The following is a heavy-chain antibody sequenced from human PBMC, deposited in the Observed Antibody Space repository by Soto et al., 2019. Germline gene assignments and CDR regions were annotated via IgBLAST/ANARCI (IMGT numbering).Heavy chain of an antibody. CDR3: ARDSGLYYYDSSGYSTHPDY. V-gene: IGHV1-18*01. Sequence: ASVKVSCKASGYTFTSYGISWVRQAPGQGLEWMGWISAYNGNTNYAQKLQGRVTMTTDTSTSTAYMELRSLRSDDTAVYYCARDSGLYYYDSSGYSTHPDYWGQGTLVTVSS. CDR1: GYTFTSYG. D-gene: IGHD3-22*01. CDR2: ISAYNGNT. J-gene: IGHJ4*02.